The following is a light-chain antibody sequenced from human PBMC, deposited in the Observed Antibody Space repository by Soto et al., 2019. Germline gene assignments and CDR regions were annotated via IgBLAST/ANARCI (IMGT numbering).Light chain of an antibody. J-gene: IGKJ3*01. CDR3: QQYGSSLFT. Sequence: EIVLTQSPGTLSLSPGERATLSCRASQSVSSSYLAWYQQKPGQAPRLLIYGASSRATGIPDRFSGRGSGTDFTLTISRLEPEDVAVYYCQQYGSSLFTFGPGTKVDIK. CDR2: GAS. V-gene: IGKV3-20*01. CDR1: QSVSSSY.